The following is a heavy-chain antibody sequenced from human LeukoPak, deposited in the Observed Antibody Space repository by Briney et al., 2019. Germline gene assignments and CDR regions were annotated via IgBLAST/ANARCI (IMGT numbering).Heavy chain of an antibody. D-gene: IGHD3-3*01. CDR1: GYTFTGYY. CDR2: INPNSGGT. J-gene: IGHJ4*02. Sequence: ASVKVSCKASGYTFTGYYMHWVRQAPGQGLEWMGWINPNSGGTNYAQKFQGRVTMTRDTSISTAYTELSRLRSDDTAVYYCAITARITIFGVVTAPLDYWGQGTLVTVSS. V-gene: IGHV1-2*02. CDR3: AITARITIFGVVTAPLDY.